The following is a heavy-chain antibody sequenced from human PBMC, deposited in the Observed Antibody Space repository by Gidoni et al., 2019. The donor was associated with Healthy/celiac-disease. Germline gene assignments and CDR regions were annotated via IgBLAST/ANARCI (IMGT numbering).Heavy chain of an antibody. CDR1: GFTFSNAW. CDR3: TTLRLRFLEWLLSY. Sequence: EVQLVESGGGLVKPGGSLRLSCAASGFTFSNAWMSWVRQAPGKGLEWVGRIKSKTDGGTTDYAAPVKGRFTISRDDSKNTLYLQMNSLKTEDTAVYYCTTLRLRFLEWLLSYWGQGTLVTVSS. D-gene: IGHD3-3*01. V-gene: IGHV3-15*01. CDR2: IKSKTDGGTT. J-gene: IGHJ4*02.